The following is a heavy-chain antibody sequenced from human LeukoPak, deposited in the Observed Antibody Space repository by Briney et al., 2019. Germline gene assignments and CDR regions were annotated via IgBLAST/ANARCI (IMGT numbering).Heavy chain of an antibody. D-gene: IGHD1-1*01. J-gene: IGHJ5*02. CDR3: ARDFGYNWKANWFDP. V-gene: IGHV1-46*01. CDR1: GYTFTSYY. CDR2: INLSGGTT. Sequence: ASVKVSCKASGYTFTSYYMHWVRQAPGQGLEWMGIINLSGGTTYYAQKFRGRVTMTNDMSTSTVYMELSSLRSEDTAVYYCARDFGYNWKANWFDPWGQGTLVTVSS.